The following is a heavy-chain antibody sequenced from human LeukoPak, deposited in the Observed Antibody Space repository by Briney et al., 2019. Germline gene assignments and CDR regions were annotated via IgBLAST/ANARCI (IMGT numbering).Heavy chain of an antibody. D-gene: IGHD1-14*01. CDR1: LFTFCSYA. CDR3: AQTGATYDQPPFWFDP. J-gene: IGHJ5*02. V-gene: IGHV3-23*01. CDR2: IRGRGGST. Sequence: PGGSLRLSCVHPLFTFCSYAMSTVPQALGKGRECVSAIRGRGGSTYYAGSVKSRFTITRDKSKNTLYLQMNSLRAEDTVVYYCAQTGATYDQPPFWFDPWGQGTLVTVSS.